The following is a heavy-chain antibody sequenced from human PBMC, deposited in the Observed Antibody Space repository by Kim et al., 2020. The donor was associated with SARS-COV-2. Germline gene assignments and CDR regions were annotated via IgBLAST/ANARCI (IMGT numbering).Heavy chain of an antibody. V-gene: IGHV4-4*09. J-gene: IGHJ5*02. Sequence: TNYNPSLKSRVTISVDSSKNQFSLKLSSVTAADTAVYYCARFLGYGWFDPWGQGTLVTVSS. CDR3: ARFLGYGWFDP. D-gene: IGHD5-12*01. CDR2: T.